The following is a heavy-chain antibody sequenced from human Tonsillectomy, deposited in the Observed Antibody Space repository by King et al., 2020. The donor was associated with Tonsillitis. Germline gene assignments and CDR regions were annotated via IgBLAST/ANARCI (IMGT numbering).Heavy chain of an antibody. CDR3: ASQDRIELWGRFEY. CDR2: IRSKGYGGTI. CDR1: GFTFGDYA. Sequence: VQLVESGGGLVQPGRSLRLSCTASGFTFGDYAMNWFRQAPGRGLEWVGLIRSKGYGGTIEYAASVKGRFTFSRDDSKSIAYLQMNSLKTEDTAVYYCASQDRIELWGRFEYWGQGTLVTVSS. V-gene: IGHV3-49*03. J-gene: IGHJ4*02. D-gene: IGHD5-18*01.